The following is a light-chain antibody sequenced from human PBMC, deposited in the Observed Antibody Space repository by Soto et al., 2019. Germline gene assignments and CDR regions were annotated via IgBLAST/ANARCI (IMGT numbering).Light chain of an antibody. Sequence: EIVMTQSPASLSVSPGETATLSCRASQSISNSLAWNQQKPGQAPSLLIYGASTRATGIPARFSGSGSGTEFTLTISSLQSEDSALYYCQQYNNWPPRTFGQGTKLEIK. J-gene: IGKJ2*01. CDR3: QQYNNWPPRT. CDR2: GAS. CDR1: QSISNS. V-gene: IGKV3-15*01.